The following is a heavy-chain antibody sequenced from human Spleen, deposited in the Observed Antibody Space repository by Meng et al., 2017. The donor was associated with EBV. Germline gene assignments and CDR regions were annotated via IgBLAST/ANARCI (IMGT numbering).Heavy chain of an antibody. CDR3: ARGTWELRG. CDR1: GDSVSSGSYY. D-gene: IGHD1-7*01. Sequence: QVQLQESGPGLVKPSETLSLTCTVSGDSVSSGSYYWSWIRQSPGMGLGWIGYMYYSGRTDYNPSLKGRVTISVDTSKNQFSLRLRSVTAADTAKYYCARGTWELRGWGQGTLVTVSS. CDR2: MYYSGRT. V-gene: IGHV4-61*01. J-gene: IGHJ4*02.